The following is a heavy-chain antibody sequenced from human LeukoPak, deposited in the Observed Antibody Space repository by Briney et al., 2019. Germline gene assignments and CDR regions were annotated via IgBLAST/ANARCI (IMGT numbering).Heavy chain of an antibody. Sequence: GESLKISCKGSGYTFTNYWVGWVRQMPGKGLEWMGIIYPGDSGTRYSRSFQGQVTVSADKSISTAYLQWSSLKASDTAIYYCARQGFCSIDSRSPAAYWGQGTLVTVSS. J-gene: IGHJ4*02. CDR1: GYTFTNYW. CDR2: IYPGDSGT. V-gene: IGHV5-51*01. D-gene: IGHD2-2*01. CDR3: ARQGFCSIDSRSPAAY.